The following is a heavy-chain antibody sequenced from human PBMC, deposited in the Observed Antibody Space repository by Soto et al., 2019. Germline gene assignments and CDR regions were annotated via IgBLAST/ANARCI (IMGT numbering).Heavy chain of an antibody. J-gene: IGHJ6*02. CDR1: GGTFSRYA. CDR3: ARERITIFGVVRSYYYYGMDV. Sequence: ASVKVSCKASGGTFSRYAISWVRQAPGQGLEWMGIINPSGGTTSYAQKFQGRVTMTRDTSTSTVYMELSSLRSEDTAVYYCARERITIFGVVRSYYYYGMDVWGRGTTVTV. CDR2: INPSGGTT. D-gene: IGHD3-3*01. V-gene: IGHV1-46*01.